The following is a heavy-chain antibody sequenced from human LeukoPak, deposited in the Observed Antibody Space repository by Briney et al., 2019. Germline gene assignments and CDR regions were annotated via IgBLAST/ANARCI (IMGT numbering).Heavy chain of an antibody. Sequence: GGSLRLSCTTSGFTFGDYAMNWVRQAPGKGLEWVGFIRSKAYGGTTDYAASVKGRFTISRDDSKNIAYLEMSSLKTEDTAIYYRTREGTYSSSAPFDYWGQGTLVTVSS. CDR2: IRSKAYGGTT. J-gene: IGHJ4*02. CDR1: GFTFGDYA. V-gene: IGHV3-49*04. D-gene: IGHD6-6*01. CDR3: TREGTYSSSAPFDY.